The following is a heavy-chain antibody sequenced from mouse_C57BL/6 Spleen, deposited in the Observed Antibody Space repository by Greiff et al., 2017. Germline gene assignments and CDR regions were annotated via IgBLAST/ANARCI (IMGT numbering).Heavy chain of an antibody. CDR3: ARSDSTMITTFFDS. Sequence: VQVVESGAELVRPGTSVKVLCKASGYAFTNYLIEWVKQRPGEGLEWIGVINPGSGGTNYNEKFKGTATLPADKSSSTAYMQLSSLTSEDSAVYFCARSDSTMITTFFDSWGQGTTLTLSS. CDR1: GYAFTNYL. V-gene: IGHV1-54*01. J-gene: IGHJ2*01. CDR2: INPGSGGT. D-gene: IGHD2-4*01.